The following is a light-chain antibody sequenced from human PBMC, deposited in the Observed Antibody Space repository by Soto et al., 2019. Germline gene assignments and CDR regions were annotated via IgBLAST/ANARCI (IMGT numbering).Light chain of an antibody. Sequence: EIVMTQSPATLSVSPGERATLSCRASQSVSSNLAWYQQKPGQAPRLLIYGASTRATGIPARFSGSGSGTECTLTISSLQSEYFAVYYCQQYNNWTPWTFGQGNKVEIK. CDR1: QSVSSN. CDR3: QQYNNWTPWT. J-gene: IGKJ1*01. V-gene: IGKV3-15*01. CDR2: GAS.